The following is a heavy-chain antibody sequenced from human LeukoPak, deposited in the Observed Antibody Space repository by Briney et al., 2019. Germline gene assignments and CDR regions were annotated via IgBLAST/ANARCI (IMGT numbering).Heavy chain of an antibody. V-gene: IGHV1-8*03. CDR2: MNPNSGNT. CDR1: GYTFTSYD. J-gene: IGHJ5*02. Sequence: GASVKVSCKASGYTFTSYDINWVRQATGQGLEWMGWMNPNSGNTGDAQKFQGRVTITRNTSISTAYMELSRLRSDDTAVYYCARDWDMDRVVVPAAPLNWFDPWGQGTLVTVSS. D-gene: IGHD2-2*01. CDR3: ARDWDMDRVVVPAAPLNWFDP.